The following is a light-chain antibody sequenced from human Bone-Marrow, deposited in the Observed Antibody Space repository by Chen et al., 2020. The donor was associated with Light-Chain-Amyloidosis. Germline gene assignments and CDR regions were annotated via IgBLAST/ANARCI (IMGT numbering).Light chain of an antibody. V-gene: IGKV3-15*01. J-gene: IGKJ1*01. CDR3: QQYNNWPPWT. Sequence: EILMTQSPATLSVSPGERATLSCRASQSVSSNLAWYQQKPGQAPRLIIYGASTRATGIPARFSGSGSGTYFTLTISSLQSEDFAVYYCQQYNNWPPWTFGQGTKVEIK. CDR1: QSVSSN. CDR2: GAS.